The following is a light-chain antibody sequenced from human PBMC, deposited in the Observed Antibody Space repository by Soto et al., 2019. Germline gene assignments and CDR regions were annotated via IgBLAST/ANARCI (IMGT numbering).Light chain of an antibody. V-gene: IGLV2-14*01. CDR1: SSDIGYYNY. CDR3: SSYTSSTTGVV. J-gene: IGLJ2*01. CDR2: EVS. Sequence: QSALTQPASVSGSPGQSITISCTGTSSDIGYYNYVSWHQQHPGKAPKLMIYEVSNRPSGVSSRFSGSRSGDTASLTISGLQAEDEADYFCSSYTSSTTGVVFGGGTKLTVL.